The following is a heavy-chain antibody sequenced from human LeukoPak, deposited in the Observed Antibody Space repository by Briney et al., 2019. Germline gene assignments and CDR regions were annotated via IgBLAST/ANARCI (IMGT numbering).Heavy chain of an antibody. CDR3: AKDMGESGSYSVTCYYYGMDV. CDR2: ISWNSGSI. D-gene: IGHD1-26*01. Sequence: GGSLRLSCAASGFTFDDYAMHWVRQAPGKGLEWVSGISWNSGSIGYADSVKGRFTISRDNAKNSLYLQMNSLRAEDTALYYCAKDMGESGSYSVTCYYYGMDVWGQGTTVTVSS. CDR1: GFTFDDYA. V-gene: IGHV3-9*01. J-gene: IGHJ6*02.